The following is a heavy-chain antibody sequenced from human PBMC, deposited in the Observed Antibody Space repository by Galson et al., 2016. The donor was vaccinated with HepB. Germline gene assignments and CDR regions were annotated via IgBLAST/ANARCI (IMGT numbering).Heavy chain of an antibody. CDR3: ARDGYYYGSGSYGAATY. J-gene: IGHJ4*02. CDR1: GFSFSSSA. Sequence: LRLSCAASGFSFSSSAMHWVRQAPGKGLEWVAVISYHGSNKYYVDSVKGRFTISRDNSKNTLYLQMNSLRVEDTAMYYCARDGYYYGSGSYGAATYWGQGTPVTVST. D-gene: IGHD3-10*01. CDR2: ISYHGSNK. V-gene: IGHV3-30*04.